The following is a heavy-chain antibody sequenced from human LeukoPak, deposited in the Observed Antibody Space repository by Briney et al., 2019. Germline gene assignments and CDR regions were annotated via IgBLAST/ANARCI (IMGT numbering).Heavy chain of an antibody. V-gene: IGHV3-21*01. J-gene: IGHJ4*02. CDR2: ISSSSSYI. CDR1: GFTFSSYS. CDR3: ARDLEEMTDDVGRFDY. D-gene: IGHD2-21*02. Sequence: GGSLRLSCAASGFTFSSYSMNWVRQAPGKGLEWVSSISSSSSYIYYADSVKGRFTISRDNAKNSLYLQMNSLRAEDTAVYYCARDLEEMTDDVGRFDYWGQGTLVTVSS.